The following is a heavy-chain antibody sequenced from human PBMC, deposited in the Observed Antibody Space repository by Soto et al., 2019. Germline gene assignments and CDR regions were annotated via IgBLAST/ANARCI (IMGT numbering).Heavy chain of an antibody. CDR1: GGTFSSYA. V-gene: IGHV1-69*01. CDR2: IIPIFGTA. CDR3: ARGGYSSSSLTVPYYGMDV. D-gene: IGHD6-6*01. Sequence: QVQLVQSGAEVKKPGSSVKVSCKASGGTFSSYAISWVRQAPGQGLEWMGGIIPIFGTANYAQKVQGRVTITADESTSTAYMELSSLRSEDTAVYYCARGGYSSSSLTVPYYGMDVWGQGTTVTVSS. J-gene: IGHJ6*02.